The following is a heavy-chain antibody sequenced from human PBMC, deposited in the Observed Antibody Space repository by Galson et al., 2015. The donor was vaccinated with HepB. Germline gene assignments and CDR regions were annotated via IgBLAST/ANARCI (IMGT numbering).Heavy chain of an antibody. J-gene: IGHJ1*01. CDR3: DTRSGASGWYSYFQH. V-gene: IGHV3-23*01. CDR1: GFTFSSYA. D-gene: IGHD6-19*01. Sequence: SLRLSCAASGFTFSSYAIMWARKAPGQGQEWVSGMSDNGDNTFYADSVKGRFTISRNISKNTVYLQLNSLRVEDTAVYYCDTRSGASGWYSYFQHWGQGTLFTVSS. CDR2: MSDNGDNT.